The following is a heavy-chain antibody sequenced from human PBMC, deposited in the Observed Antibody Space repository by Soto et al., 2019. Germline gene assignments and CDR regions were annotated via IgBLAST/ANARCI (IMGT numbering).Heavy chain of an antibody. CDR2: IYYSGST. CDR3: ARRAQHPEHPFDF. CDR1: GGCISSSSYY. V-gene: IGHV4-39*01. Sequence: SETLSLTCTVSGGCISSSSYYWGWIRQPPGKGLEWIGSIYYSGSTYYNPSLKSRVTISVDTSKNQFSLKLSSVTAADTAVYYCARRAQHPEHPFDFWGQGTPVTVSS. J-gene: IGHJ4*02. D-gene: IGHD6-13*01.